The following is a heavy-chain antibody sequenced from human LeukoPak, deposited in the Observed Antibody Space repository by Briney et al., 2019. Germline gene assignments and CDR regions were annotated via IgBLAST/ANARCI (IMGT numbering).Heavy chain of an antibody. CDR1: GYAFTSYG. CDR2: ISAYNGNT. V-gene: IGHV1-18*01. Sequence: GASVKVSCKASGYAFTSYGISWVRQAPGQGREWMGWISAYNGNTNCAQKLQGRVTMTTDTSTSTAYMELRSLRTNDTSVYYWAREPWESELPVPEPFDPWGQGTLVTVSS. J-gene: IGHJ5*02. CDR3: AREPWESELPVPEPFDP. D-gene: IGHD1-26*01.